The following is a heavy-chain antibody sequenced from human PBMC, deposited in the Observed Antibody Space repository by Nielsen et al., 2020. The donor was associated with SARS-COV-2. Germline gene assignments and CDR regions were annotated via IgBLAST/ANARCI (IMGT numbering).Heavy chain of an antibody. CDR1: GHTFTSYD. V-gene: IGHV1-8*01. CDR3: ARDMGKQWLGRYYYYGMDV. D-gene: IGHD6-19*01. J-gene: IGHJ6*02. Sequence: ASVKVSCKASGHTFTSYDINWVRQATGQGLEWMGWMNPNSGNTGYAQKFQGRVTMTRNTSISTAYMELSSLRSEDTAVYYCARDMGKQWLGRYYYYGMDVWGQGTTVTVSS. CDR2: MNPNSGNT.